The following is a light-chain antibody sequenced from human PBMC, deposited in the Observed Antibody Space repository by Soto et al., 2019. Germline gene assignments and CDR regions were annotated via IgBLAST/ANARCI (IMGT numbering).Light chain of an antibody. CDR3: QQRGNWPVLFT. CDR2: DAS. V-gene: IGKV3-11*01. J-gene: IGKJ3*01. Sequence: EIVLTQSPATLSLSPGERATLSCRASQSVGKFLAWYQQKPGQAPRLLIYDASNRATGIPARLSGSGSGTDFTLTISSLEPEDVAVYYGQQRGNWPVLFTFGPGTMVDIK. CDR1: QSVGKF.